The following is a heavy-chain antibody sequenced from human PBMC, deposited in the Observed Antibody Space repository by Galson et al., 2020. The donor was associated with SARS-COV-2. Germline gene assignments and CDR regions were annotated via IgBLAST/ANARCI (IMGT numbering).Heavy chain of an antibody. V-gene: IGHV1-69*13. D-gene: IGHD5-18*01. CDR2: IIPIFGTA. CDR3: ARGALLTLNTAIAYYFDY. CDR1: GGTFSSYA. J-gene: IGHJ4*02. Sequence: SVKVSCKASGGTFSSYAISWVRQAPGQGLEWMGGIIPIFGTANYAQKFQGRVTITADESTSTAYMELSSLRSEDTAVYYCARGALLTLNTAIAYYFDYWGQGILVTVSS.